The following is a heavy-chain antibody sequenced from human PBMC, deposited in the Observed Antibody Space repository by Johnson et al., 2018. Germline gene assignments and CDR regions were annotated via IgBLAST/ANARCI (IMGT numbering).Heavy chain of an antibody. CDR3: AKVLRYYYYYMDV. J-gene: IGHJ6*03. CDR2: ISYDGSNK. V-gene: IGHV3-30*18. Sequence: QVQLVESGGGVVQPGRSLRLSCAASGFTFSSYGMHWVRQAPGKGLEWVAVISYDGSNKYYADSVKGRFTISRDNSKNTLYLQMNSLRAEDTAVYYCAKVLRYYYYYMDVWGKGTTVTVSS. CDR1: GFTFSSYG.